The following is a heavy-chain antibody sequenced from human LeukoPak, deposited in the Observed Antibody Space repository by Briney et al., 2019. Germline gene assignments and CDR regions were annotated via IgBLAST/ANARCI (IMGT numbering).Heavy chain of an antibody. Sequence: GGSLRLSCAASGFTFSSYGMHWVRQAPGKGLEWVTFIRYDGSNKYYTDSVKGRFTISRDNSKNTLYLQMNSLRAEDTAVYYCAKGEYSSSPFDPWGQGTLVTVSS. J-gene: IGHJ5*02. CDR3: AKGEYSSSPFDP. CDR2: IRYDGSNK. CDR1: GFTFSSYG. V-gene: IGHV3-30*02. D-gene: IGHD6-6*01.